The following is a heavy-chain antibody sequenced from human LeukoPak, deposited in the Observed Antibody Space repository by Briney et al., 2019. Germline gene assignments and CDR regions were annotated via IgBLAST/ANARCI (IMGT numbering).Heavy chain of an antibody. V-gene: IGHV4-39*01. J-gene: IGHJ4*02. Sequence: PSETLSLTCTVSGGSISSSSYYWGWIRQPPGKGLEWIGSIYYSGSTYYNPSLKSRVTISVDTSKNQFSLKLSSVTAADTAVYYCARVRSWGIRNIDYWGQGTLVTVSS. D-gene: IGHD7-27*01. CDR3: ARVRSWGIRNIDY. CDR1: GGSISSSSYY. CDR2: IYYSGST.